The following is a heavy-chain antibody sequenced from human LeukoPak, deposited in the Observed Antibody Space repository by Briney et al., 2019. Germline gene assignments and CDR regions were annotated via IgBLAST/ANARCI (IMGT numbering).Heavy chain of an antibody. D-gene: IGHD6-13*01. Sequence: SETLSLTCAVSGGSISSSNWWSWVRPPPGKGLEWIGEIYHSGSTNYNPSLKSRVTISVDKSKNQFSLKLSSVTAADTAVYYCARRGIAAAGTGDYYGMDVWGQGTTVTVSS. V-gene: IGHV4-4*02. CDR3: ARRGIAAAGTGDYYGMDV. CDR1: GGSISSSNW. CDR2: IYHSGST. J-gene: IGHJ6*02.